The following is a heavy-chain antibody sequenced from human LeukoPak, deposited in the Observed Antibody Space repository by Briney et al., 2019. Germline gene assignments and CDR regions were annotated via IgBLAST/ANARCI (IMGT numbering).Heavy chain of an antibody. CDR2: ISSNGGST. V-gene: IGHV3-64*01. CDR1: GFTFSSYN. J-gene: IGHJ4*02. CDR3: ARGKHYGSGVGDY. D-gene: IGHD3-10*01. Sequence: GGSLRLSCAASGFTFSSYNMYWVRQAPGKGLEYVSAISSNGGSTYYANSVKGRFTISRDNSKNTLYLQMGSLRAEDMAVYYCARGKHYGSGVGDYWGQGTLVTVSS.